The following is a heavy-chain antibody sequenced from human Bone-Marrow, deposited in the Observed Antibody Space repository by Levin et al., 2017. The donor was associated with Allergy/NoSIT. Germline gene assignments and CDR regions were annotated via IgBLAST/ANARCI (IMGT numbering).Heavy chain of an antibody. J-gene: IGHJ4*02. V-gene: IGHV3-30-3*01. Sequence: GESLKISCAASGFTFSSYAMHWVRQAPGKGLEWVAVISYDGSNKYYADSVKGRFTISRDNSKNTLYLQMNSLRAEDTAVYYCASGEGAAAGTGIYYWGQGTLVTVSS. CDR2: ISYDGSNK. CDR3: ASGEGAAAGTGIYY. D-gene: IGHD6-13*01. CDR1: GFTFSSYA.